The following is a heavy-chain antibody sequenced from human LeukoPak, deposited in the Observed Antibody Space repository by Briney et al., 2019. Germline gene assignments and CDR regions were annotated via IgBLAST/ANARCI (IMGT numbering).Heavy chain of an antibody. CDR3: ARDREEKYQLPKAVAVFLGFDP. CDR1: GGTFSSYA. D-gene: IGHD2-2*01. Sequence: EASVKVSCKASGGTFSSYAISWVRQAPGQGLEWMGGIIPIFGTANYAQKFQGRVTITADESTSTAYMELSSLRSEDTAVYYCARDREEKYQLPKAVAVFLGFDPWGQGTLVTVSS. V-gene: IGHV1-69*01. CDR2: IIPIFGTA. J-gene: IGHJ5*02.